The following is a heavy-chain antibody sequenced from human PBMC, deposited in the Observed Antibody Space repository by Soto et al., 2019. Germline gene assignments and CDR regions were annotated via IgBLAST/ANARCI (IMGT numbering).Heavy chain of an antibody. CDR1: GYTFTNNG. CDR2: ISAYDGNT. CDR3: ARAPPYSSSSSWFDP. D-gene: IGHD6-6*01. J-gene: IGHJ5*02. Sequence: QVQLVQSGAEVKKPGASAKVSCKASGYTFTNNGISWVRQAPGQGLEWMGWISAYDGNTNYAQKFQGRVTMTTDTSTSTAYMELRSLRSDDAAVYYCARAPPYSSSSSWFDPWGQGTLVTVSS. V-gene: IGHV1-18*04.